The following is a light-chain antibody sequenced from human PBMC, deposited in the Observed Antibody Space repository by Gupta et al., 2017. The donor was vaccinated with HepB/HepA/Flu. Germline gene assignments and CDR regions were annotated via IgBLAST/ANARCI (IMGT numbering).Light chain of an antibody. Sequence: EIVMTQSPATLSVSPGERVTLSCRASQSIRSSKLAWYQQKAGQAPRVLIYDASTRATGIPVRFSGSGSGTEFTLTISSLHSEDSGIYYCQQYNDWPLTFGGGTKVEIK. J-gene: IGKJ4*01. CDR1: QSIRSSK. V-gene: IGKV3-15*01. CDR2: DAS. CDR3: QQYNDWPLT.